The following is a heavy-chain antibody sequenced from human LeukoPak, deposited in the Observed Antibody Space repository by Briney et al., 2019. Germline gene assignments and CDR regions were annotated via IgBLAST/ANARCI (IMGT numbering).Heavy chain of an antibody. Sequence: SETLSLTCTVSGGSISSYYWSWIRQPAGKGLEWIGRIYTSGSTNYNPSLKSRVTISVDTSKNQFSLKLSSVTAADTAVYYCASRYSGYDPFDYWGQGTLVTVSS. CDR2: IYTSGST. CDR3: ASRYSGYDPFDY. D-gene: IGHD5-12*01. CDR1: GGSISSYY. V-gene: IGHV4-4*07. J-gene: IGHJ4*02.